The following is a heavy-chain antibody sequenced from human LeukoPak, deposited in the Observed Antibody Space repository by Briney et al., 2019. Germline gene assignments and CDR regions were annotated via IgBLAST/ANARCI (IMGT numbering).Heavy chain of an antibody. CDR1: GYTFTGYY. V-gene: IGHV1-2*02. J-gene: IGHJ5*02. Sequence: ASVKASCKASGYTFTGYYMHWARQAPGQGLEWMGWINPNSGGTNYAQKFQGRVTMTRDTSISTAYMELSRLRSDDTAVYYCARDLVGYCSSTSCSPRPQNWFDPWGQGTLVTVSS. CDR3: ARDLVGYCSSTSCSPRPQNWFDP. CDR2: INPNSGGT. D-gene: IGHD2-2*01.